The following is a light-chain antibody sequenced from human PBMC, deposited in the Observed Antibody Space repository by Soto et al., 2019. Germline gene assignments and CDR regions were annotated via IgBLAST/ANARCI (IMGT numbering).Light chain of an antibody. J-gene: IGLJ1*01. CDR1: SNDIGAYKY. Sequence: QSSLTQPASVSGSPGQSITISCTGSSNDIGAYKYVSWYQQYPGKAPKLIIFEVSNRPSGVSNRFSGSKSGNTASLTIAGLQAEDEADYHCSSYTTGSTIYVVGGGTKVTVL. V-gene: IGLV2-14*01. CDR3: SSYTTGSTIYV. CDR2: EVS.